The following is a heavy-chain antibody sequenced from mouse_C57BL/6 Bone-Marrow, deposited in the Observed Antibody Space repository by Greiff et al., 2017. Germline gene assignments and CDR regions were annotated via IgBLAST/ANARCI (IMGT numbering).Heavy chain of an antibody. D-gene: IGHD1-1*01. J-gene: IGHJ1*03. V-gene: IGHV1-39*01. Sequence: VQLQQSGPELVKPGASVKISCKASGYSFTDYNMNWVKQRTGKSLEWIGVINPNYGTTSYNQKFKGKATLTVDQSSSTAYMQLNSLTSEDSAVXYCAREYYGSSGWYFDVWGTGTTVTVSS. CDR2: INPNYGTT. CDR1: GYSFTDYN. CDR3: AREYYGSSGWYFDV.